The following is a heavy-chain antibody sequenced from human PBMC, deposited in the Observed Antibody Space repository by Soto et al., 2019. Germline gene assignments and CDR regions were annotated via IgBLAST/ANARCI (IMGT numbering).Heavy chain of an antibody. CDR1: GGSISSYY. CDR3: ARARLQLSNWFDP. D-gene: IGHD4-4*01. J-gene: IGHJ5*02. Sequence: PSETLSLTCTVSGGSISSYYWSWIRQPPGKGLEWIGYIYYSGSTNYNPSLKSRVTISVDTSKNQFSLKLSSVTAADTAVYYCARARLQLSNWFDPWGQGTLVTVSS. V-gene: IGHV4-59*01. CDR2: IYYSGST.